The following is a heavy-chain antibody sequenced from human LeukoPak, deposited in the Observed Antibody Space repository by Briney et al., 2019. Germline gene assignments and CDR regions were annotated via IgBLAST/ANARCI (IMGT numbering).Heavy chain of an antibody. CDR2: IIPIFGTA. D-gene: IGHD3-16*01. Sequence: SVKVSCKASGGTFSSYAISWVRQAPGQGLERMGGIIPIFGTANYAQKFQGRVTITADESTSTAYMELSSLRSEDTAVYYCARGPGGGAHTNYYYYYMDVWGKGTTVTVSS. CDR3: ARGPGGGAHTNYYYYYMDV. V-gene: IGHV1-69*01. J-gene: IGHJ6*03. CDR1: GGTFSSYA.